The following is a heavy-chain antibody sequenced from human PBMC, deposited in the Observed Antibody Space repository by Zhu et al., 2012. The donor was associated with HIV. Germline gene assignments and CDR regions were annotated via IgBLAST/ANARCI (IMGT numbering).Heavy chain of an antibody. V-gene: IGHV4-59*01. CDR2: IYYSGST. D-gene: IGHD6-19*01. CDR1: GGSISSYY. Sequence: QVQLQESGPGLVKPSETLSLTCTVSGGSISSYYWSWIRQPPGKGLEWIGYIYYSGSTNYNPSLKSRVTISVDTSKNQFSLKLSSVTAADTAVYYCARGVRSSGWGYYYYYMDVWGKGTTVTVSS. CDR3: ARGVRSSGWGYYYYYMDV. J-gene: IGHJ6*03.